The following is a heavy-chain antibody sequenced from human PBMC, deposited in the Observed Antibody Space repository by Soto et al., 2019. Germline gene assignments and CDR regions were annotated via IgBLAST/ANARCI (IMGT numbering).Heavy chain of an antibody. V-gene: IGHV3-30*18. Sequence: QVQLVESGGGVVQPGRSLRLSCAASGFTFSSYGMHWVRQAPGKGLEWVAVISYDGSNKYYADSVKGRFTISRDNSKNTLYLEMNSLRAEDTAVYYCAKWRFQEAPYDILTGPLDYWGQGTLVTVSS. D-gene: IGHD3-9*01. CDR2: ISYDGSNK. J-gene: IGHJ4*02. CDR3: AKWRFQEAPYDILTGPLDY. CDR1: GFTFSSYG.